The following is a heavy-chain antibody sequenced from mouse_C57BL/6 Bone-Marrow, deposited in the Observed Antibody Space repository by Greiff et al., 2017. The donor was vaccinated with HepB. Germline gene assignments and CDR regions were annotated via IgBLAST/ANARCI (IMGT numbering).Heavy chain of an antibody. CDR2: IHPNSGST. D-gene: IGHD2-5*01. CDR1: GYTFTSYW. Sequence: QVQLQQPGAELVKPGASVKLSCKASGYTFTSYWMHWVKQRPGQGLEWIGMIHPNSGSTNYNEKFKSKATLTVDKSSSTAYMQLSSLTSEDSAVYYCARYGGYSSTLYAMDYWGQGTSVTVSS. J-gene: IGHJ4*01. CDR3: ARYGGYSSTLYAMDY. V-gene: IGHV1-64*01.